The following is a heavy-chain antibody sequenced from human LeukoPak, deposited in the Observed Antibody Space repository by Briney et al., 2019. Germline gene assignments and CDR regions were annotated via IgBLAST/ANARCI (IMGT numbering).Heavy chain of an antibody. D-gene: IGHD2-21*02. CDR1: GGSFSGYY. CDR3: ARASVVVTADPDAFDI. V-gene: IGHV4-34*01. CDR2: INHSGST. J-gene: IGHJ3*02. Sequence: SETLSLTCAVYGGSFSGYYWSWIRQPPGKGLEWIGEINHSGSTNYNPSLKSRVTISVDKSRNLFSLNLTSVTAADTAVYYCARASVVVTADPDAFDIWGQGTLVTVSS.